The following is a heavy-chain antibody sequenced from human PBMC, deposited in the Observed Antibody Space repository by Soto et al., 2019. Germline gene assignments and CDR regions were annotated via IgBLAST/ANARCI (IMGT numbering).Heavy chain of an antibody. Sequence: SETMSLTCTISGGSISNYYWSWIWQPPGKGLEWIGYIYYSGSTNYNPSLKSRVTISVDTSKNQFSLKLSSVTAADTAVYYCASVTRTCISTSCYRYYYGMDVWGQGTTVTVSS. J-gene: IGHJ6*02. CDR3: ASVTRTCISTSCYRYYYGMDV. CDR1: GGSISNYY. V-gene: IGHV4-59*01. CDR2: IYYSGST. D-gene: IGHD2-2*02.